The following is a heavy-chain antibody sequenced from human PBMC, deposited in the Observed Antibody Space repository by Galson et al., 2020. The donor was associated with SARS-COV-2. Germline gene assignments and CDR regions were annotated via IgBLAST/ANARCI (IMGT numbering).Heavy chain of an antibody. J-gene: IGHJ6*02. D-gene: IGHD5-12*01. CDR2: ISWNSGSI. CDR1: GFTFDDYA. CDR3: ATIFPEMATIRSENYYGMDV. V-gene: IGHV3-9*01. Sequence: GGSLRLSCAASGFTFDDYAMHWVRQAPGKGLEWVSGISWNSGSIGYADSVKGRFTISRDNAKNSLYLQMNSLRAEDTALYYCATIFPEMATIRSENYYGMDVWGQGTTVTVSS.